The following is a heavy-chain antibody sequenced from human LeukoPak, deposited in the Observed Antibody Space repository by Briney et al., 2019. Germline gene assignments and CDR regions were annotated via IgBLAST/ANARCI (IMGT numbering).Heavy chain of an antibody. D-gene: IGHD5-12*01. J-gene: IGHJ4*02. CDR2: ISAYNGNT. CDR1: GYTFTSYG. CDR3: ARGFEPYSGYDFAPGPDPPGLVFDY. Sequence: GASVKVSCKASGYTFTSYGISWVRQAPGQGLEWMGWISAYNGNTNYAQKLQGRVTMTTDTSTSTAYMELRSLRSDDTAVYYCARGFEPYSGYDFAPGPDPPGLVFDYWGQGTLVTVSS. V-gene: IGHV1-18*01.